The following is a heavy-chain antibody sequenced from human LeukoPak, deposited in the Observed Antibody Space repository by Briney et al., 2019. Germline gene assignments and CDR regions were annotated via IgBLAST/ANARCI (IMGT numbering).Heavy chain of an antibody. CDR3: AEGSISGNSPAWRY. V-gene: IGHV4-34*01. D-gene: IGHD4-23*01. CDR2: INHSGST. Sequence: SETLSLTCAVYGGSFSGYYWSWIRQPPGKGLEWIGEINHSGSTNYNPSLKSRVTISVDTSKNQFSLKLSSVTAADTAVYYCAEGSISGNSPAWRYWGQGTLVTVSS. CDR1: GGSFSGYY. J-gene: IGHJ4*02.